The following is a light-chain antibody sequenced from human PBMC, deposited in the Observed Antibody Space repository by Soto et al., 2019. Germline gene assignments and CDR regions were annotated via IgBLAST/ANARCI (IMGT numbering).Light chain of an antibody. CDR3: QKYNGAPWR. CDR1: QGISNY. CDR2: AAS. Sequence: DIQMTQSPSSLSASVGDRVTITCRASQGISNYLAWYQQNPGKVPKLLIYAASTLQSGVPSRFSGSGSGTECTLSISSRQPEDGATYYCQKYNGAPWRFGQGTKVEIE. J-gene: IGKJ1*01. V-gene: IGKV1-27*01.